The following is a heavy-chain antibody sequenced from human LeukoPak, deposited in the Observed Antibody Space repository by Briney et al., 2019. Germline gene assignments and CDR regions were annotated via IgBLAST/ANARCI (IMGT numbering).Heavy chain of an antibody. V-gene: IGHV3-23*01. Sequence: PGGSLRLSCAASGFTFSSYALSWVRQAPGKGLEWVSAISGSGGATYYADSVKGRFTMSRDNSKNTLYLQMNSLGAEDTAVYYCAKDYSGSFDYWGQGTLVTVSS. CDR3: AKDYSGSFDY. J-gene: IGHJ4*02. D-gene: IGHD1-26*01. CDR1: GFTFSSYA. CDR2: ISGSGGAT.